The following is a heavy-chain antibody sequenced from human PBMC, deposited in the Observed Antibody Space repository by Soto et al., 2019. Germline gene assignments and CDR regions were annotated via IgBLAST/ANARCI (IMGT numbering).Heavy chain of an antibody. Sequence: PSETQSLTCSVSGGSVSYNSYYWGWIRQPPGKGLEWVGGIFYTGTTYYNPSLKDRLSISVDTSKNSFSLNLTSVTAADTAVYFCARLVVVAPVANVWGQGALVTVSS. D-gene: IGHD2-21*01. CDR1: GGSVSYNSYY. V-gene: IGHV4-39*01. J-gene: IGHJ4*02. CDR2: IFYTGTT. CDR3: ARLVVVAPVANV.